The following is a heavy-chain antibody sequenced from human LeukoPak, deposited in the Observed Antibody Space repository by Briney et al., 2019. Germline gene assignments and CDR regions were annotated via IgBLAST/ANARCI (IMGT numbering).Heavy chain of an antibody. CDR1: GFTFSSYA. D-gene: IGHD3-22*01. J-gene: IGHJ4*02. CDR3: AKGSDSSGYYFSPLLDY. Sequence: GGSLRLSCAASGFTFSSYAMSWVRQAPGKGLEWVSAISGSGGSTYYADSVKGRFTISRDNSKNTLHLQMNSLRAEDTAVYYCAKGSDSSGYYFSPLLDYWGQGTLVTVSS. CDR2: ISGSGGST. V-gene: IGHV3-23*01.